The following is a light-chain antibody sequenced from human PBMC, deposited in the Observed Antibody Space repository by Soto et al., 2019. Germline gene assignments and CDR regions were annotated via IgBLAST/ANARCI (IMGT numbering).Light chain of an antibody. CDR1: QSPVDGDGITS. Sequence: DIVMTKTPLSLRVTLGQPASISCSSSQSPVDGDGITSLSWLHQRPGQPPRLLIYQVSNRFSGVPDRFSGSGAGTDVTLKINTVEAEDVGVYYCMQDALYSTFGQGTKVEIK. V-gene: IGKV2-24*01. CDR3: MQDALYST. J-gene: IGKJ1*01. CDR2: QVS.